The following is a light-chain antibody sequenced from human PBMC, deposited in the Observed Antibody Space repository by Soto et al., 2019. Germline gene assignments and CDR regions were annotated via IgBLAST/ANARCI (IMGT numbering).Light chain of an antibody. CDR3: GTWDSSLSVV. CDR2: ENN. Sequence: QSVLTQPPSVSAAPGQKVTISCSGSSSNIGNNYVSWYQQLPGTAPKLLIYENNKRPSGIPDRFSGSKSGTSATLGITGLQTGDEADYYCGTWDSSLSVVFGGGTSSPS. J-gene: IGLJ2*01. V-gene: IGLV1-51*02. CDR1: SSNIGNNY.